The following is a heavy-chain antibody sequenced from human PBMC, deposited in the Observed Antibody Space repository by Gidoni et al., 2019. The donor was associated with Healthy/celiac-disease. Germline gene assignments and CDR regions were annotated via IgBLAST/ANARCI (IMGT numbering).Heavy chain of an antibody. V-gene: IGHV3-23*01. J-gene: IGHJ4*02. Sequence: EVQLLESGGGLVQPGGSLRLSCAASGFTFSSYAMTWVRQAPGKGLEWVSAIIERGGSTYYTDSVKGRFTISRDNSKNTLYLQMNSLRAEDTAVYYCAKDFTYYYYWGQGTLVTVSS. CDR1: GFTFSSYA. CDR2: IIERGGST. D-gene: IGHD3-10*01. CDR3: AKDFTYYYY.